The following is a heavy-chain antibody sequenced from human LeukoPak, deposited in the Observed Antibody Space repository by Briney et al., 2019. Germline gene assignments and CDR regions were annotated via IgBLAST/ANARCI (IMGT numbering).Heavy chain of an antibody. Sequence: GGSLRLSCAASGFTVSSNYMSWVRQAPGKGLEWVSLIYNGGSTKYADSVKGRFTISRDNSKNTLYLQMNSLRAEDTAVYYCARDWSFDYWGQGTLVTVSS. CDR3: ARDWSFDY. CDR2: IYNGGST. CDR1: GFTVSSNY. V-gene: IGHV3-66*01. J-gene: IGHJ4*02.